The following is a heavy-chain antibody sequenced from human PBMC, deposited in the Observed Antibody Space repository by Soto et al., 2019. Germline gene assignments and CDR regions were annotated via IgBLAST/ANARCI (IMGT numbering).Heavy chain of an antibody. D-gene: IGHD3-22*01. V-gene: IGHV4-31*03. CDR3: ARDPSSYYYDRSGPSYYFDS. J-gene: IGHJ4*02. Sequence: SETLSLTCTVSGGSVSSGSYYWNWIRQHPGKGLEWIGYIYHSGSTYYNPSLKSRLTMSVDTSQNQFSLELSSVTAADTAVYFCARDPSSYYYDRSGPSYYFDSWGQGTLVTVSS. CDR1: GGSVSSGSYY. CDR2: IYHSGST.